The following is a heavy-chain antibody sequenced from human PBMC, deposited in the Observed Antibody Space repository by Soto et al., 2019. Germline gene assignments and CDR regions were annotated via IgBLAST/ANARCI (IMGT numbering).Heavy chain of an antibody. CDR2: IKTDGTYT. Sequence: EVQLVESGGGLVQPGGSLTLSCAASGFTVSNHWMHWVRQAPGRGLESISRIKTDGTYTDYAHSVKGRFTISRDNAKKMLYLQMYRLRPEDTAVYYSARPKWAAYSAFDVWGQGTVVTVSS. D-gene: IGHD2-21*01. J-gene: IGHJ3*01. CDR3: ARPKWAAYSAFDV. CDR1: GFTVSNHW. V-gene: IGHV3-74*01.